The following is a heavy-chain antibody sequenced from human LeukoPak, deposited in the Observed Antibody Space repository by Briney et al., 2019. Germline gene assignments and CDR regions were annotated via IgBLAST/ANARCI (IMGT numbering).Heavy chain of an antibody. CDR2: INPNSGGT. Sequence: GASVKVSCKASGYTFTGYYMHWVRQAPGQGLEWMGWINPNSGGTNYAQKFQGRVTMTRDTSSSTAYMELSRLRSDDTAVYYCARRKWEPYYYGMDVWGQGTTVTVSS. CDR1: GYTFTGYY. V-gene: IGHV1-2*02. J-gene: IGHJ6*02. D-gene: IGHD1-26*01. CDR3: ARRKWEPYYYGMDV.